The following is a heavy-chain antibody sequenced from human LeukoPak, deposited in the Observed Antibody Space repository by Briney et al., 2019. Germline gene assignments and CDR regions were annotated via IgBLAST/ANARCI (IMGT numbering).Heavy chain of an antibody. CDR3: ARGRSSGWSGYYYYYMDV. D-gene: IGHD6-19*01. CDR1: GFTFSSYE. Sequence: GGSLRLSCAASGFTFSSYEMNWVRQAPGKGLEWVSYISSSGSTIYYADSVKGRFTISRDNSKNTLYLQMNSLRAEDTAVYYCARGRSSGWSGYYYYYMDVWGKGTTVTISS. CDR2: ISSSGSTI. V-gene: IGHV3-48*03. J-gene: IGHJ6*03.